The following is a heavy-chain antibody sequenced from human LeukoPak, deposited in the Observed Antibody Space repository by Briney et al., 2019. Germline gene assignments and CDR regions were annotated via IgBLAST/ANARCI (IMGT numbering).Heavy chain of an antibody. CDR1: GGSISSGSYY. V-gene: IGHV4-61*02. D-gene: IGHD3-3*01. J-gene: IGHJ4*02. CDR2: IYTSGST. Sequence: SQTLSLTCTVSGGSISSGSYYWSWIRQPAGKGLEWIGRIYTSGSTNYNPSLKSRVTISVDTSKNQFSLKLSSVTAADTAVYYCARGRITIFGVVLFDYWGQGTLVTVSS. CDR3: ARGRITIFGVVLFDY.